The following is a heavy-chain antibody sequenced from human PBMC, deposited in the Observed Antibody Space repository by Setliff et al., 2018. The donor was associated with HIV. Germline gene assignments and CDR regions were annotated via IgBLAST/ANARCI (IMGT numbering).Heavy chain of an antibody. D-gene: IGHD6-19*01. J-gene: IGHJ6*03. CDR3: ARGYPGIAVAGLSYYYYYYMDV. Sequence: PSETLSLTCTVSGGSISSSRYYWGWIRQPPGKGLDWIGYIYYSGSTNYNPSLKSRVTISVDTSKNQFSLKLSSVTAADTAVYYCARGYPGIAVAGLSYYYYYYMDVWGKGTTVTVSS. V-gene: IGHV4-61*05. CDR1: GGSISSSRYY. CDR2: IYYSGST.